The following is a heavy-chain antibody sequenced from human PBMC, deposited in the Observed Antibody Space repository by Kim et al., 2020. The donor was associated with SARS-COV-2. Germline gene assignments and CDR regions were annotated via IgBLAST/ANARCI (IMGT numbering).Heavy chain of an antibody. V-gene: IGHV4-59*01. CDR2: VYYSGST. CDR1: GGSMSTYY. CDR3: ARGFGVPGVATY. J-gene: IGHJ4*02. Sequence: SETLSLTCTVSGGSMSTYYWSWVRQPPGKGLEWIGYVYYSGSTNYNPSVKSRVTISIDTSKDQFSLKLSSVTVADTAVYYCARGFGVPGVATYLGQGTLV. D-gene: IGHD3-3*01.